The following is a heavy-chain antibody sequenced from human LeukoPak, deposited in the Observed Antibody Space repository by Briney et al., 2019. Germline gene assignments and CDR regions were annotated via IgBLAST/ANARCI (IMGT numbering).Heavy chain of an antibody. J-gene: IGHJ4*02. D-gene: IGHD2-21*02. Sequence: PSETLSLTCTVSGGSMSSISYYWGWIRQPPGKGLEWIGSIFYRGITYYNPSLKSRVTISVDTSKNQFSLKLSSVTAADTAVYYCDLVVVTALKVFDYWGQGTLVTVSS. CDR2: IFYRGIT. CDR3: DLVVVTALKVFDY. CDR1: GGSMSSISYY. V-gene: IGHV4-39*07.